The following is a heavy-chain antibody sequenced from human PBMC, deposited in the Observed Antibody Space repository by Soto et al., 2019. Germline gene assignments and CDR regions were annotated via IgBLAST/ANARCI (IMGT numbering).Heavy chain of an antibody. Sequence: QVQLVESGGGLVTPGGSLSLSCAASGFTFSDYYMSWIRQAPGQGLEWVSYISSSGSTIYYADSVKGRFTISRDNAKNSLYLQMNSLRAEDTAVYYCARVTGYCSGGSCRDAFDIWGQGTMVTVSS. CDR3: ARVTGYCSGGSCRDAFDI. CDR2: ISSSGSTI. CDR1: GFTFSDYY. D-gene: IGHD2-15*01. V-gene: IGHV3-11*01. J-gene: IGHJ3*02.